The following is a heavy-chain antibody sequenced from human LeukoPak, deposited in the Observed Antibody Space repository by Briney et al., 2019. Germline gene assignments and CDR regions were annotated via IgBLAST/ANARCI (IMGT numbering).Heavy chain of an antibody. V-gene: IGHV1-18*01. Sequence: ASVRVSCKASGYTFTSYGISWARQAPGQGLEWMGWISDYNGNTNYAQKLQGRVTMPIDTSTSTAYMELRSLRSDDTAVYYCARDLYRDSLPVSWFDPWGQGTLVTVSS. CDR2: ISDYNGNT. CDR1: GYTFTSYG. J-gene: IGHJ5*02. D-gene: IGHD4-11*01. CDR3: ARDLYRDSLPVSWFDP.